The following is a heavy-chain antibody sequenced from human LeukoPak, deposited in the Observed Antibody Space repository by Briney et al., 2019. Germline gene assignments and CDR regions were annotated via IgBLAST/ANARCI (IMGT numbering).Heavy chain of an antibody. J-gene: IGHJ6*02. D-gene: IGHD3-10*01. V-gene: IGHV3-23*01. CDR1: GFTFSSYA. Sequence: GGSLRLSCAASGFTFSSYAMSWVRQAPGKGLEWVSAISGSGGSTYYADSVKGRFTISRDNAKNSLYLQMNSLRAEDTAVYYCARDRPGSMDVWGQGTTVTVSS. CDR3: ARDRPGSMDV. CDR2: ISGSGGST.